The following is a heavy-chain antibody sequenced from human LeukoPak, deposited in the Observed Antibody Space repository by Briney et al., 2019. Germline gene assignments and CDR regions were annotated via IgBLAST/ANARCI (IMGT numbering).Heavy chain of an antibody. J-gene: IGHJ4*02. CDR3: ARDSIAAAGFDY. D-gene: IGHD6-13*01. Sequence: GGSLRLSCAASGFTFSSYGMHWVRQAPGKGLEWVAVIWYDGSNKYYADSVKGRFTNSRDNSKNTLYLQMNSLRAEDTAVYYCARDSIAAAGFDYWGQGTLVTVSS. CDR2: IWYDGSNK. CDR1: GFTFSSYG. V-gene: IGHV3-33*01.